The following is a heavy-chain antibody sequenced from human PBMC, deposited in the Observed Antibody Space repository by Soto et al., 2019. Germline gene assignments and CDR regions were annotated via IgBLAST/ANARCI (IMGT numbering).Heavy chain of an antibody. CDR3: AKDVTAMTRSDFDY. V-gene: IGHV3-23*01. CDR1: GFTFSSYA. Sequence: PGGSLRLSCAASGFTFSSYAMSWVRQAPGKGLEWVSSISDTGAGTYYADSVKGRFTISRDNSKNTVYLQMNSLRAEDTALYYCAKDVTAMTRSDFDYWGQGTLVTVSS. J-gene: IGHJ4*02. CDR2: ISDTGAGT. D-gene: IGHD4-17*01.